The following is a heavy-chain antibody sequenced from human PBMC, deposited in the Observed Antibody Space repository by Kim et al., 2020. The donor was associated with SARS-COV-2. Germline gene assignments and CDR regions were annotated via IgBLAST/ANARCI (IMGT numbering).Heavy chain of an antibody. CDR2: IWYDGSNK. CDR1: GFTFSSYG. D-gene: IGHD1-26*01. CDR3: ARDFNPWEVEADH. J-gene: IGHJ4*02. Sequence: GGSLRLSCAASGFTFSSYGMHWVRQAPGKGLEWVAVIWYDGSNKYYADSVKGRFTISRDNSKNTLYLQMNSLRAEDTAVYDCARDFNPWEVEADHWGQGTLVPVSS. V-gene: IGHV3-33*01.